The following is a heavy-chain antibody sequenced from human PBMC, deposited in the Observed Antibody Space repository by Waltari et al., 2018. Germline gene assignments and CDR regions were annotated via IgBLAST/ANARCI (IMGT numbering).Heavy chain of an antibody. V-gene: IGHV4-38-2*02. J-gene: IGHJ6*02. CDR3: ARDLRFLEWLPLYYYYGMDV. CDR1: GYSISSGYY. Sequence: QVQLQESGPGLVKPSETLSLTCAVSGYSISSGYYWGWIRQPPGKGLEWIGNIYHSGSTHYNPSLKSRVTISVDTSKNQFSLKLSSVTAADTAVYYCARDLRFLEWLPLYYYYGMDVWGQGTTVTVSS. D-gene: IGHD3-3*01. CDR2: IYHSGST.